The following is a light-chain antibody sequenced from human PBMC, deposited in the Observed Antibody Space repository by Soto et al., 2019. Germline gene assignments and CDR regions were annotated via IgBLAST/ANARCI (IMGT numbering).Light chain of an antibody. J-gene: IGKJ1*01. CDR3: QQYNIHWWP. Sequence: DIQMTQSPSTLSASVGDRVTITCRASQSISSWLAWYQQKPGKAPKLLIYDASSLESGVPSRFSGSGSGTEFTLTISSLQPDDFATYYCQQYNIHWWPFAQGAKVDIK. V-gene: IGKV1-5*01. CDR1: QSISSW. CDR2: DAS.